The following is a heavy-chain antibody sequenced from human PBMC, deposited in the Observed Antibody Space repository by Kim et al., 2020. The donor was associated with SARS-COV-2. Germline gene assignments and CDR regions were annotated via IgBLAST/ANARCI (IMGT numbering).Heavy chain of an antibody. D-gene: IGHD6-13*01. CDR2: ISSNGGST. CDR3: VKVGDSSSWSPYGMDV. CDR1: GFTFSSYA. Sequence: GGSLRLSCSASGFTFSSYAMHWVRQAPGKGLEYVSAISSNGGSTYYADSVKGRFTISRDNSKNTLYLQMSSLRAEDTALYYCVKVGDSSSWSPYGMDVWGQGTTVTVSS. J-gene: IGHJ6*02. V-gene: IGHV3-64D*09.